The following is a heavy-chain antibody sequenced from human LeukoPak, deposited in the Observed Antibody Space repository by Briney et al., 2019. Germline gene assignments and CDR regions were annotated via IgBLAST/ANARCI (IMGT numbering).Heavy chain of an antibody. CDR2: IYHSGST. CDR1: GGSISSSNW. Sequence: PSETLSLTCAVSGGSISSSNWWSWVRQPPGKGLEWIGEIYHSGSTNYNPSLKSRVTISVDTSKNQFSLKLSSVTAADTAVYYCARETEYSRAYYFDYWGQGTLVTVSS. J-gene: IGHJ4*02. D-gene: IGHD6-6*01. CDR3: ARETEYSRAYYFDY. V-gene: IGHV4-4*02.